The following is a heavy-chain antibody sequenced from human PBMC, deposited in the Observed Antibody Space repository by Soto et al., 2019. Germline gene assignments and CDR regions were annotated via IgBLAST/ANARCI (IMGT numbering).Heavy chain of an antibody. CDR3: ARIRGAKYQLLSGPRGGFDY. J-gene: IGHJ4*02. Sequence: QVQLQESGPGLVKPSQTLSLTCTVSGGSISSGGYYWSWIRQHPGKGLEWIGYIYYSGSTYYNPSLKSRVTISVDTSKNQFSLKLSSVTAADTAVYYCARIRGAKYQLLSGPRGGFDYWGQGTLVTVSS. CDR1: GGSISSGGYY. V-gene: IGHV4-31*03. D-gene: IGHD2-2*01. CDR2: IYYSGST.